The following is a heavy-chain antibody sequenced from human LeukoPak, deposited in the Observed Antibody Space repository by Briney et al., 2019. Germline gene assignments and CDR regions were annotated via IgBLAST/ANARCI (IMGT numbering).Heavy chain of an antibody. CDR1: GGSISSYY. Sequence: PSETLSLTCTVSGGSISSYYWGWIRQPPGKGLEWIGYIYYSGSTNYNPSLKSRVTISVDTSKNQFSLKLSSVTAADTAVYYCARGGRSVTRRNWYFDLWGRGTLVTVSS. J-gene: IGHJ2*01. D-gene: IGHD4-17*01. CDR3: ARGGRSVTRRNWYFDL. CDR2: IYYSGST. V-gene: IGHV4-59*01.